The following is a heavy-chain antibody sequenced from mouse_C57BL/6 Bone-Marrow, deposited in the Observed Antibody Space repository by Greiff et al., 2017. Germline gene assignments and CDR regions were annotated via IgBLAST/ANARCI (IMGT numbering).Heavy chain of an antibody. CDR2: ISYDGSN. J-gene: IGHJ2*01. Sequence: EVKLMESGPGLVKPSQSLSLTCSVTGYSITSGYYWNWIRQFPGNKLEWMGYISYDGSNNYNPSLKNRISITRNTSKNQFFLKLNSVTTEDTATYYSARNPPYYSNFCYWGQGTTLTVSS. V-gene: IGHV3-6*01. CDR3: ARNPPYYSNFCY. CDR1: GYSITSGYY. D-gene: IGHD2-5*01.